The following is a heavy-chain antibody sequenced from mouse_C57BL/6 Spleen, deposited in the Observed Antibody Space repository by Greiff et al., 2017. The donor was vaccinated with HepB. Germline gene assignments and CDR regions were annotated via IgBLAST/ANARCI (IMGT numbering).Heavy chain of an antibody. CDR2: ISYSGST. V-gene: IGHV3-1*01. CDR1: GYSITSGYD. J-gene: IGHJ4*01. D-gene: IGHD1-1*01. CDR3: ARGVYYYGGNAMDY. Sequence: EVKVEESGPGMVKPSQSLSLTCTVTGYSITSGYDWHWIRHFPGNKLEWMGYISYSGSTNYNPSLKSRISITHDTSKNHFFLKLNSVTTEDTATYYCARGVYYYGGNAMDYWGQGTSVTVSS.